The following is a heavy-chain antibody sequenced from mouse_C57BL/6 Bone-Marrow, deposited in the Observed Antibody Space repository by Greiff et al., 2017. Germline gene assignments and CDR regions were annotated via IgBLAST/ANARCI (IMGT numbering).Heavy chain of an antibody. D-gene: IGHD1-1*01. Sequence: VQLKESGAELARPGASVKLSCKASGYTFTSYGISWVKQRTGQGLEWIGEIYPRSGNTYYNEKFKGKATLTADKSYSTAYMELRSLTSEDSAVYFCSRPYGSSYNYWGQGTTLTVSS. J-gene: IGHJ2*01. CDR3: SRPYGSSYNY. V-gene: IGHV1-81*01. CDR2: IYPRSGNT. CDR1: GYTFTSYG.